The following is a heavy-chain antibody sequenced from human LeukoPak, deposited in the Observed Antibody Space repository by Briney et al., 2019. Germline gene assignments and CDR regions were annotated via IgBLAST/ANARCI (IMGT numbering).Heavy chain of an antibody. CDR2: ISYSGGT. D-gene: IGHD6-13*01. Sequence: SETLSLTCTVSSGSINGYYWSWIRQPPGKGLEWVGYISYSGGTNYNPSLKSRATISVDTSKNQFSLKLSSVTAADTAVYYCARQLSSSWYLDYFDYWGQGTLVTVSS. J-gene: IGHJ4*02. CDR3: ARQLSSSWYLDYFDY. V-gene: IGHV4-59*12. CDR1: SGSINGYY.